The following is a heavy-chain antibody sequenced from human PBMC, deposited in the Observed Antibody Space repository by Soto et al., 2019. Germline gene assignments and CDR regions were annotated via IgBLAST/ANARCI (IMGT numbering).Heavy chain of an antibody. CDR2: IYYSGST. CDR3: RTASRATAYASPFKFSSTSGTAV. J-gene: IGHJ6*04. D-gene: IGHD1-26*01. CDR1: GGSISSYY. V-gene: IGHV4-59*01. Sequence: PSETLSLTCTVSGGSISSYYWSWIRQPPGKGLEWMGYIYYSGSTNYNPSLKSRVTISVDTSKNQFSLKLNSVTAADTAVYYCRTASRATAYASPFKFSSTSGTAVWGKGTTVTVSS.